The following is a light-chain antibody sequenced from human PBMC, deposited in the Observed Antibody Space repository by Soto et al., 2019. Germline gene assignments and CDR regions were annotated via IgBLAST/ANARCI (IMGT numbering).Light chain of an antibody. J-gene: IGKJ3*01. Sequence: EGELTQSPAILSLSPGERATLSCRASQGIGTYLAWYQQKPGQAPRLLLYDASNRATGVPARFSGSGSDTDFTLIIDSLEPEDSAVYYWQQRNFWPLTFGPGTRVEIK. CDR3: QQRNFWPLT. CDR2: DAS. V-gene: IGKV3D-11*01. CDR1: QGIGTY.